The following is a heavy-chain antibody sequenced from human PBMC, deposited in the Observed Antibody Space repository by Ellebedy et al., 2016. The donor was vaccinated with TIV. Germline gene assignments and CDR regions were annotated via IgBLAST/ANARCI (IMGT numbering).Heavy chain of an antibody. Sequence: SETLSLTCTVSGGSISSYYWSWIRQPPGKGLEWIGYIYYSGSTNYNPSLKSRVTISTDTSKNQFSLKVSSVTAADTAMYYCAAARGSKEWSLKYWGKGTLVTVSS. D-gene: IGHD3-3*01. CDR3: AAARGSKEWSLKY. CDR2: IYYSGST. CDR1: GGSISSYY. J-gene: IGHJ4*02. V-gene: IGHV4-59*01.